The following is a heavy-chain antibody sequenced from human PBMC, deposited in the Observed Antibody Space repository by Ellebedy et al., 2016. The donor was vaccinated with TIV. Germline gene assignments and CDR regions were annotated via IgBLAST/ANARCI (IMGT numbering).Heavy chain of an antibody. Sequence: AASVTVSCKASGYTFSSYFMHWVRQAPGQGLEWMGIINPSAGGTTYAQSLQGRFTMTRDTSTTTVNMELNSLRSEDTAVYYCAKSRSTGWLHTPDYWGQGTLVIVSS. CDR2: INPSAGGT. D-gene: IGHD6-13*01. J-gene: IGHJ4*02. V-gene: IGHV1-46*04. CDR1: GYTFSSYF. CDR3: AKSRSTGWLHTPDY.